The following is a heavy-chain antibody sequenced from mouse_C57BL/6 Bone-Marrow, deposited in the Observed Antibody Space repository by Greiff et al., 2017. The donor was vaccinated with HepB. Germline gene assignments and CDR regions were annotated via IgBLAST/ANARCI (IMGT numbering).Heavy chain of an antibody. J-gene: IGHJ2*01. CDR3: TRPSYGSSYDYFDY. CDR1: GYTFTDYE. V-gene: IGHV1-15*01. Sequence: VQLQESGAELVRPGASVTLSCKASGYTFTDYEMHWVKQTPVHGLEWIGAIDPETGGTAYNQKFKGKAILTADKSSSTAYMELRSLTSEDSAVYYCTRPSYGSSYDYFDYWGQGTTLTVSS. CDR2: IDPETGGT. D-gene: IGHD1-1*01.